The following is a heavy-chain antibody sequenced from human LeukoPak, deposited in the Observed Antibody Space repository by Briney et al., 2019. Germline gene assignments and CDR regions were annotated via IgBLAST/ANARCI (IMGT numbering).Heavy chain of an antibody. Sequence: ASVKVSCKASGYTFTSYYVHWVRQAPGEGLEWMGIINPSGGSTIYAQKFQGRVTMTWDMSTSTVYVELSSLRSEDTAVYYCARSHYSRGWEYFDYWGQGTLVTVSS. D-gene: IGHD6-19*01. CDR3: ARSHYSRGWEYFDY. V-gene: IGHV1-46*01. J-gene: IGHJ4*02. CDR1: GYTFTSYY. CDR2: INPSGGST.